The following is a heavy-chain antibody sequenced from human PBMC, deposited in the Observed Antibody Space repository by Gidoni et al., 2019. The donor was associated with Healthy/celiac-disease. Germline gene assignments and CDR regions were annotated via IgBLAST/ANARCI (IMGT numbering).Heavy chain of an antibody. J-gene: IGHJ5*02. CDR3: ASWYYYDSSGNWFDP. CDR1: GGSISSSSYY. V-gene: IGHV4-39*01. Sequence: QLQLQESGPGLVKPSETLSLTCTVSGGSISSSSYYWGWIRQPPGKGLEWIGSIYYSGSTYYNPSLKSRVTISVDTSKNQFSLKLSSVTAADTAVYYCASWYYYDSSGNWFDPWGQGTLVTVSS. CDR2: IYYSGST. D-gene: IGHD3-22*01.